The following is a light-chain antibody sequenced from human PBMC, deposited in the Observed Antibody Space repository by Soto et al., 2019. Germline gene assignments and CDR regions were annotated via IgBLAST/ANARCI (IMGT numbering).Light chain of an antibody. J-gene: IGKJ4*01. CDR1: QSVHSD. V-gene: IGKV3-15*01. CDR2: DAS. CDR3: QQYTNWPPLT. Sequence: EIVMTQSPATLSVSPGEGATLSCRASQSVHSDLAWYQQKPGQAPRLLIYDASTRATGIPASFSGSGSGTEFTLTISSLQSGDFAVYYCQQYTNWPPLTFGGGTKVEI.